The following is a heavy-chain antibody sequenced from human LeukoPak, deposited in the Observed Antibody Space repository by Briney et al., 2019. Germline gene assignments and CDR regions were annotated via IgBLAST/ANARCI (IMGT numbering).Heavy chain of an antibody. CDR2: ISSDSGAI. Sequence: GGSLRLSCAVSGFTFSSNMMNGVRQAPGKGLEWLSYISSDSGAIYYADSVKGRFTISRDNAQKSLYLQMNSLTVEDTAVFYCVRELAYWGQGALVTVSS. V-gene: IGHV3-48*01. J-gene: IGHJ4*02. CDR1: GFTFSSNM. CDR3: VRELAY.